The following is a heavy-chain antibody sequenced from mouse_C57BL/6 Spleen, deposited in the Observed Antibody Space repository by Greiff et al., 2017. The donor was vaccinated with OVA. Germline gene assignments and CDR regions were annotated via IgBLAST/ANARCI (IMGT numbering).Heavy chain of an antibody. V-gene: IGHV1-69*01. CDR3: ARRTGTKRGNYFDY. Sequence: VQLQQPGAELVMPGASVKLSCKASGYTFTSYWMHWVKQRPGQGLEWIGEIDPSDSYTNSNQKFKGKSTLTVDKSSSAAYMQLSSLTSEDSAVYYCARRTGTKRGNYFDYWGQGTTLTVSS. CDR2: IDPSDSYT. D-gene: IGHD4-1*01. J-gene: IGHJ2*01. CDR1: GYTFTSYW.